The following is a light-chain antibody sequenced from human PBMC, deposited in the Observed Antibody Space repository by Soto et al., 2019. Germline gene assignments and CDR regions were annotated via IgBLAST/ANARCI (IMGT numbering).Light chain of an antibody. CDR3: SSHTSSSTSVV. J-gene: IGLJ2*01. CDR1: SSDVGGYNY. CDR2: EVS. V-gene: IGLV2-14*01. Sequence: QSALTQPASVSGSPGQSITISCTGTSSDVGGYNYVSWYQQHPGKAPKLMIYEVSNQPSGVSNRFSGSKSGNTASLRISGLQAEDEADYYCSSHTSSSTSVVFGGGTKLTVL.